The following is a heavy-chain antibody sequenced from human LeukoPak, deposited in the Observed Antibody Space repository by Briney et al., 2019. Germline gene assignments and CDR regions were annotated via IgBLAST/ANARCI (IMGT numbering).Heavy chain of an antibody. D-gene: IGHD3-16*01. CDR1: GFTFSSYS. J-gene: IGHJ3*02. V-gene: IGHV3-21*01. Sequence: GVLRLSCAASGFTFSSYSMNWVRQAPGKGLEWLSSISSSSSYIYYADSVKGRFTISRDNAKNSLFLQMNSLRVDDTAMYFCAKSRGGVNALDIWGQGTMVTVSA. CDR2: ISSSSSYI. CDR3: AKSRGGVNALDI.